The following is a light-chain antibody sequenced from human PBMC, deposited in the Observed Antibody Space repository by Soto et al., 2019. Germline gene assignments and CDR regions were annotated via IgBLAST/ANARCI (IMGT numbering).Light chain of an antibody. CDR2: DAS. CDR1: QSISSW. CDR3: QQYNSYSRMYT. Sequence: DIQMTQSPSTLSASVGDRVTITCRASQSISSWLAWYQQKPGKAPKLLIYDASSLESGVPSRFSGSGSGTEFNLTISSMQPDDFATYYCQQYNSYSRMYTFGQGTKLEIK. J-gene: IGKJ2*01. V-gene: IGKV1-5*01.